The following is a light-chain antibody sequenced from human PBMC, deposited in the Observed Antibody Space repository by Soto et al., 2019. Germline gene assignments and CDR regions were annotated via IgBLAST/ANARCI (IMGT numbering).Light chain of an antibody. CDR3: QSFASSLSGWV. Sequence: QCLLSHPPSVSGAPGQTFTISCTASISDIARGSEVHWYQQLPGTAPKLLIYGTTNRPSGVPARFSGSKSGSSASMAITGLQPEDEPDYYCQSFASSLSGWVFGTGTMVTVL. CDR1: ISDIARGSE. J-gene: IGLJ1*01. CDR2: GTT. V-gene: IGLV1-40*01.